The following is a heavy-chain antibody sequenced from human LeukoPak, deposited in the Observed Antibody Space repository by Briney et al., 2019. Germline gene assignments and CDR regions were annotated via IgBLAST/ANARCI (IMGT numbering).Heavy chain of an antibody. CDR1: GYTFTSYD. J-gene: IGHJ6*02. CDR3: ARIPTVLRFLEWLPSYYYYGMDV. V-gene: IGHV1-8*01. CDR2: MNPNSGNT. Sequence: GASVKVSCKASGYTFTSYDINWVRQATGQGLEWMGWMNPNSGNTGYAQKFQGRVTMTRNTSISTAYMELSSLRSEDTAVYYCARIPTVLRFLEWLPSYYYYGMDVWGQGTTVTVSS. D-gene: IGHD3-3*01.